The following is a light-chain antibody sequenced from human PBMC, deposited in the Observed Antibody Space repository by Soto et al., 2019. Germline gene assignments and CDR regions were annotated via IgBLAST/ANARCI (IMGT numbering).Light chain of an antibody. CDR1: SSNIGSNL. J-gene: IGLJ1*01. Sequence: QSVLTQPPSASGTPGQRVTISCSGSSSNIGSNLVNWYQQFPGTAPKLLIYNNNRRPSGVPGRFSGSKSGTSASLAVSGLQSEDEADYYCAAWDDSLNAGVFGTGTKVTVL. CDR3: AAWDDSLNAGV. V-gene: IGLV1-44*01. CDR2: NNN.